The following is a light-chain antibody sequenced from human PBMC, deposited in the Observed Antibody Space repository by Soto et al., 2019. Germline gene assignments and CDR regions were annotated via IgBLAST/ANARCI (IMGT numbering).Light chain of an antibody. Sequence: QSVLTQPPSASGTPGQRVTISCSGSRSSVGSNTVNWYQHLPGTAPKLLIYSNNHRPSGVPDRFSASKAGASASLAISGLQSADEGDYYCAAWDASLGGFYVFGSGTQLTVL. V-gene: IGLV1-44*01. CDR1: RSSVGSNT. CDR3: AAWDASLGGFYV. J-gene: IGLJ7*01. CDR2: SNN.